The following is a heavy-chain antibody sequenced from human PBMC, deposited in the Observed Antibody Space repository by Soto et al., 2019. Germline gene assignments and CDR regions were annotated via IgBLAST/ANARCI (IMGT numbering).Heavy chain of an antibody. V-gene: IGHV3-23*01. CDR2: ISGSGGST. J-gene: IGHJ4*02. D-gene: IGHD3-22*01. CDR3: AKDPNYYDSSGYYPDDY. Sequence: GSLRLSCAASGFTFSSYAMSWVRQAPGKGLEWVSAISGSGGSTYYADSVKGRFTISRDNSKNTLYLQMNSLRAEDTAVYYCAKDPNYYDSSGYYPDDYWGQGTLVTVSS. CDR1: GFTFSSYA.